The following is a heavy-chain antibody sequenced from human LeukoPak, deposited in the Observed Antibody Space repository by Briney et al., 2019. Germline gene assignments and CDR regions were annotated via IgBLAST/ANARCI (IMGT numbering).Heavy chain of an antibody. Sequence: GGSLRLSCTASGFTFGDYAMSWVRQAPGKGLEWVGFIRSKAYGGTTEYAASVKGRFTISRDDSKAIAYLQMNSLKTEDTAVYYCTRDPTSSFWSGYQSDFWGQGTLVTVSS. V-gene: IGHV3-49*04. J-gene: IGHJ4*02. D-gene: IGHD3-3*01. CDR3: TRDPTSSFWSGYQSDF. CDR1: GFTFGDYA. CDR2: IRSKAYGGTT.